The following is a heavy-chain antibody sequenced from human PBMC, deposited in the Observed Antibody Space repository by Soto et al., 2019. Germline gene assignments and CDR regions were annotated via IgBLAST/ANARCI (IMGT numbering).Heavy chain of an antibody. J-gene: IGHJ4*02. D-gene: IGHD6-6*01. Sequence: LRLSCAASGFTFSSFEMNWVRQAPGKGLEWVSKIGSSGTTVYYADSVKGRFTISRDNAKNSLYLQMNSLRGEDTAIYYCARATYSTSYYLDSWGQGTLVTVSS. CDR2: IGSSGTTV. V-gene: IGHV3-48*03. CDR1: GFTFSSFE. CDR3: ARATYSTSYYLDS.